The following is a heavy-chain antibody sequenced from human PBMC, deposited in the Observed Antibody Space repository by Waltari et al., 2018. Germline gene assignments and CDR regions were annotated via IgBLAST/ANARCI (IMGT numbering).Heavy chain of an antibody. CDR3: AAKGTYRRPFDY. CDR2: ICSSGACM. Sequence: EVQLLESGGDLVQTGGSLSLSCAAPGLTIPNVAFTWVRQAPGKGLEWVSTICSSGACMYDADSVRGRFTISSDVSKNTLYLQMNSLRADDTAVYFCAAKGTYRRPFDYWGQGTLVTVSS. J-gene: IGHJ4*02. CDR1: GLTIPNVA. D-gene: IGHD1-26*01. V-gene: IGHV3-23*01.